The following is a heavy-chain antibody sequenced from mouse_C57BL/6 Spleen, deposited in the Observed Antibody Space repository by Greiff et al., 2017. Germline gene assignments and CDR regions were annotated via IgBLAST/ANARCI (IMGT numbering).Heavy chain of an antibody. CDR3: ARRGLYYGSSPLDY. CDR1: GYTFTGYW. V-gene: IGHV1-61*01. Sequence: QVQLQQPGAELVRPGSSVKLSCKASGYTFTGYWIDWVKQRPGQGLEWIGNIYPSDSETHYNQKFKDKATFTVDKSSSTAYMQLSSLTSEASTVYYCARRGLYYGSSPLDYWGQGTTLTVSS. D-gene: IGHD1-1*01. J-gene: IGHJ2*01. CDR2: IYPSDSET.